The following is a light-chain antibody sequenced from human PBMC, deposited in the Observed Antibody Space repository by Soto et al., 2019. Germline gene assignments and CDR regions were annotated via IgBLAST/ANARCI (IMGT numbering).Light chain of an antibody. CDR3: QQYGSSPRFT. J-gene: IGKJ3*01. Sequence: EIVLTQSPGTLSVSPGERATLSCRASQSIASSYLAWFQQKPGQAPRLLIYGASSRATGIPDRFSGSGSRTDFTLTITRLEPEDFAVYYCQQYGSSPRFTFGHGTKVDIK. CDR2: GAS. V-gene: IGKV3-20*01. CDR1: QSIASSY.